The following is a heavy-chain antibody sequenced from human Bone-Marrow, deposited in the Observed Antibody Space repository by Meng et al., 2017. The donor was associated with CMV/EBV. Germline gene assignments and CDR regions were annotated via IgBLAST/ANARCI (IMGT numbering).Heavy chain of an antibody. Sequence: ASVKVSCKASGYTFTSYYMHWVRQAPGQGLEWMGIINPSGGSTSYAQKFQGRVTMTRDTSTSTVYMELSSLRSDDTAVYYCARDNIPGYCSSTSCYHHYYGMDVWGQGTTVTVSS. CDR2: INPSGGST. CDR3: ARDNIPGYCSSTSCYHHYYGMDV. V-gene: IGHV1-46*01. J-gene: IGHJ6*02. D-gene: IGHD2-2*01. CDR1: GYTFTSYY.